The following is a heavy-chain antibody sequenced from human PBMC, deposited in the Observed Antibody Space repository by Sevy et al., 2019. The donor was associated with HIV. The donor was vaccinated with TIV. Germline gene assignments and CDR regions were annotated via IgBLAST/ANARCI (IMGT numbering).Heavy chain of an antibody. Sequence: GGSLRLSCAASGFIFNNYDMYWIRQAPGKGLEWVATVSYDGADKDYADIVKGRSTISRDSSRSMLYLQMSSLRPEDTGVYFCAKDMVDCSGGTCYSGAVSPFESWGQGTLVTVSS. V-gene: IGHV3-30*18. CDR3: AKDMVDCSGGTCYSGAVSPFES. J-gene: IGHJ4*02. D-gene: IGHD2-15*01. CDR2: VSYDGADK. CDR1: GFIFNNYD.